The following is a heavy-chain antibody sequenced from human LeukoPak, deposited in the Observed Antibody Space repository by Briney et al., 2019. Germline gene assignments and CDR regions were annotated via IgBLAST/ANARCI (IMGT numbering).Heavy chain of an antibody. CDR1: AFSLPYYW. V-gene: IGHV5-51*01. CDR3: ARLDLGSGSYPDY. CDR2: IYPGDSDT. J-gene: IGHJ4*02. Sequence: GESLKISCKGSAFSLPYYWIAWVRQMPRKGLEWMGIIYPGDSDTRYSPSFQGQVTISADKSISTAYLQWSSLKASDTAMYYCARLDLGSGSYPDYWGQGTLVTVSS. D-gene: IGHD3-10*01.